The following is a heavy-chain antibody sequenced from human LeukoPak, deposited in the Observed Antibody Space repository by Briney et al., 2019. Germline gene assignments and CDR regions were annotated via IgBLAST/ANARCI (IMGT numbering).Heavy chain of an antibody. Sequence: ASVKVSCKASGGSFNNYAISWVRQAPGQGLGWMGRIIPIFGIANSAQKFQGRVTITADKSTHTAHMELSSLRSEDTAVYYCARGAPLRFWSGDAFDIWGQGTMVTVSS. CDR3: ARGAPLRFWSGDAFDI. CDR1: GGSFNNYA. V-gene: IGHV1-69*04. J-gene: IGHJ3*02. D-gene: IGHD3-3*01. CDR2: IIPIFGIA.